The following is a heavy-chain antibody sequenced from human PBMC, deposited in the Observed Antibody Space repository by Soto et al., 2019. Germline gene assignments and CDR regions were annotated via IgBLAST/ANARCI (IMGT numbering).Heavy chain of an antibody. CDR1: GGCISRYY. J-gene: IGHJ3*02. Sequence: SETRSLTCNVAGGCISRYYWSWIRQAPGKGLAWIGYIYYSGTTNYSPSITSRVAISIDTSKKQFSLKLSSVTAADTAVYYCARPYSTAWYDAFDIWGRGTMVTVSS. CDR2: IYYSGTT. D-gene: IGHD6-19*01. V-gene: IGHV4-59*08. CDR3: ARPYSTAWYDAFDI.